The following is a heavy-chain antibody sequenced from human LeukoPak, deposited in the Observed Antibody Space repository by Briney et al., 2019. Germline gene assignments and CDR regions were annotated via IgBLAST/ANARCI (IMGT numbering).Heavy chain of an antibody. CDR3: AKDRRDAFLGDAFDI. CDR2: ISGRGVHT. Sequence: GGSLRLSCAASGFTFSSYAMNGVRQAPGTRLRWVSVISGRGVHTYHADSVKGRFTISRDDSKTTLYLPMHRLSAEDTAVYYCAKDRRDAFLGDAFDIWGQGTMVTVSS. CDR1: GFTFSSYA. V-gene: IGHV3-23*01. J-gene: IGHJ3*02. D-gene: IGHD5-24*01.